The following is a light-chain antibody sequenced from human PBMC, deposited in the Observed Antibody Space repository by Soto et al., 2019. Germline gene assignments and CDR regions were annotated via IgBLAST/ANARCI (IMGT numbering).Light chain of an antibody. CDR1: QSVSSSH. CDR2: GAS. CDR3: QLYGISPH. V-gene: IGKV3-15*01. J-gene: IGKJ5*01. Sequence: PGERATLSCRASQSVSSSHLAWYQHKPGQAPRLLIYGASTRATGISARFSGSGSGTEFTLTISTLQSEDFVVYYCQLYGISPHFGQGTRLEIK.